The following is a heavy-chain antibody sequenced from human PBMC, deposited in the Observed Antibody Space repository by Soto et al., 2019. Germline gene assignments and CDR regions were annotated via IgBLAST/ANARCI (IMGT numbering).Heavy chain of an antibody. J-gene: IGHJ5*02. V-gene: IGHV4-34*01. CDR1: GGSFSGYY. CDR3: ARERVGTSKNWFDP. Sequence: PSETLSLTCAVYGGSFSGYYWSWIRQPPGKGLEWIGEINHSGSTNYNPSLKSRVTISVDTSKNQFSLKLSSVTAADTAVYYCARERVGTSKNWFDPWGQGTLVTVSS. CDR2: INHSGST. D-gene: IGHD2-21*02.